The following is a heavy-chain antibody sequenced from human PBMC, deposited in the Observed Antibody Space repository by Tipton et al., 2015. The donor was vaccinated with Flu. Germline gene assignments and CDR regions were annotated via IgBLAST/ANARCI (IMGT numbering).Heavy chain of an antibody. CDR2: IKTKRSRGAT. Sequence: SLRLSCEVSGFTFSDAWMSWVRQAPGKGLEWVGRIKTKRSRGATDYAAPVRGRFTISRDDSKATIYLQMNSLKAEDTGVYYCTHLGGCSSYTCPGLFFDFWGQGSQVTGSS. J-gene: IGHJ4*02. V-gene: IGHV3-15*05. D-gene: IGHD3-16*01. CDR3: THLGGCSSYTCPGLFFDF. CDR1: GFTFSDAW.